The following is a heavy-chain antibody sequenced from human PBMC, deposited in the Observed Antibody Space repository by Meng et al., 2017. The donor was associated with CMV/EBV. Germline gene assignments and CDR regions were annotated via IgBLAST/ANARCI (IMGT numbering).Heavy chain of an antibody. D-gene: IGHD2-2*01. CDR1: GGSISSSNYY. CDR2: IYYSGST. CDR3: ASDLRYCSSTSCYARGKLFDY. J-gene: IGHJ4*02. V-gene: IGHV4-39*07. Sequence: SETLSLTCTVSGGSISSSNYYWGWIRQPPGKGLEWIGSIYYSGSTYYNPSLKSRVTISVDTSKNQFSLKLSSVTAADTAVYYCASDLRYCSSTSCYARGKLFDYWGQGTLVTVSS.